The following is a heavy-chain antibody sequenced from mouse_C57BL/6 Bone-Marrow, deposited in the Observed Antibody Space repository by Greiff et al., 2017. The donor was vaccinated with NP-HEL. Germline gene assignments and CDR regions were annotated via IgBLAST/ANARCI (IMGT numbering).Heavy chain of an antibody. CDR2: IDPSDSYT. CDR1: GYTFTSYW. V-gene: IGHV1-69*01. D-gene: IGHD1-1*01. J-gene: IGHJ2*01. CDR3: AREDTTVDFDY. Sequence: QVQLQQPGAELVMPGASVKLSCKASGYTFTSYWMHWVKQRPGQGLEWIGEIDPSDSYTNYNQKFKGKSTLTVDQYSRPAYMQLSSLTSEDAAVYYCAREDTTVDFDYWGQGTTLTVSS.